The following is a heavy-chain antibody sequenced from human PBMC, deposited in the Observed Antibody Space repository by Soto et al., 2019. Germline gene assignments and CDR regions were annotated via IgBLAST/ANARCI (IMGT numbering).Heavy chain of an antibody. Sequence: QVQLVQSGAEVKKPGASVKVSCKASGYTFTSYGISWVRQAPGQGLEWMGWISAYNGNTNYAQKLQGRVTMTTDPRTSTAYSELRSPRSDDTAVYYCARSNYYVNSGGDAFDIWGQGTMVTVSS. CDR3: ARSNYYVNSGGDAFDI. CDR1: GYTFTSYG. J-gene: IGHJ3*02. CDR2: ISAYNGNT. V-gene: IGHV1-18*01. D-gene: IGHD3-10*02.